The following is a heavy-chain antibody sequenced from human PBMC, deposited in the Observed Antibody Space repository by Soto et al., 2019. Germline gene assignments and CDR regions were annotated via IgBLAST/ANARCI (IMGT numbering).Heavy chain of an antibody. D-gene: IGHD3-10*01. CDR2: IYPDQSRA. V-gene: IGHV5-51*01. Sequence: GESLKISCKGSGYRFSTFWIGWVRQMPGKGLEWVAIIYPDQSRAMYSPAFQGRVTISVDKSISTAYLQWNSLKASDTAMYYCARQGGEYNTMSDYWGQGTLVTVSS. CDR3: ARQGGEYNTMSDY. J-gene: IGHJ4*02. CDR1: GYRFSTFW.